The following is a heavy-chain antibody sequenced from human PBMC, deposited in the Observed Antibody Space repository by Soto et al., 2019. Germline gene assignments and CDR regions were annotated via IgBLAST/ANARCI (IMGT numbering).Heavy chain of an antibody. CDR3: AIIRYFGDGMGFDP. CDR2: INAGNGNA. CDR1: GYTFTNYA. V-gene: IGHV1-3*01. D-gene: IGHD3-9*01. Sequence: GASVKVSCKASGYTFTNYAMHWVRQAPGQRLEWMGWINAGNGNAKYSQKFQGRVTITRDTSASTDYMELSSLRSEDTAVYSCAIIRYFGDGMGFDPWGQGTLVTVSS. J-gene: IGHJ5*02.